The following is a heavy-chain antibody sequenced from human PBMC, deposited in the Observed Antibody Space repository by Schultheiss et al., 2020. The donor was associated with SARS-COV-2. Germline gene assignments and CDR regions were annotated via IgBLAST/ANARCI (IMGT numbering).Heavy chain of an antibody. V-gene: IGHV2-70*01. J-gene: IGHJ4*02. CDR3: ARTLNSPAAADY. Sequence: QTLSLTCTVSGGSISSYYWSWIRQPPGKALEWLALIDWDDDKYYSTSLKTRLTISKDTSKNQVVLTMTNMDPVDTATYYCARTLNSPAAADYWGQGTLVTVSS. CDR1: GGSISSYYW. CDR2: IDWDDDK. D-gene: IGHD6-13*01.